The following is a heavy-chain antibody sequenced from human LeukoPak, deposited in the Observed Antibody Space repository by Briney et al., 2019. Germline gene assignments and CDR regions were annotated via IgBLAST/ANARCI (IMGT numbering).Heavy chain of an antibody. CDR3: ARGRWLQYET. CDR2: INQSGST. D-gene: IGHD5-24*01. J-gene: IGHJ5*02. V-gene: IGHV4-34*01. CDR1: GESFSGDY. Sequence: KTSETLSLTCGVYGESFSGDYWSWIRQPPGEGLEWIGEINQSGSTNYIPSLKSRVTISVDTSKNQFSLKLISVTAADTAVYHCARGRWLQYETWGQGTLVTVSS.